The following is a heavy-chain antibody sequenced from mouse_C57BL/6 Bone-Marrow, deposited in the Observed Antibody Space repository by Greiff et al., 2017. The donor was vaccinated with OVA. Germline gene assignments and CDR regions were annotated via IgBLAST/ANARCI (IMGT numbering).Heavy chain of an antibody. CDR3: TLIYYGNYYAMDY. CDR1: GFNIKDYY. D-gene: IGHD2-1*01. J-gene: IGHJ4*01. CDR2: IDPEDGDT. V-gene: IGHV14-1*01. Sequence: VQLQESGAELVRPGASVKLSCTASGFNIKDYYMHWVKQRPEQGLEWIGRIDPEDGDTEYAPKFQGKATMTADTSSNTAYLQLSSLTSEDTAVYYCTLIYYGNYYAMDYWGQGTSVTVSS.